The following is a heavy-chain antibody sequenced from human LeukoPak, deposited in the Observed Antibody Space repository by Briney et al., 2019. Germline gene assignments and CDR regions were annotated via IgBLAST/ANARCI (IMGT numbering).Heavy chain of an antibody. CDR2: IRYDGSNK. J-gene: IGHJ4*02. Sequence: GGSLRLSCAASGFTFSSYGMHWVRQAPGKGLEWVAFIRYDGSNKYYADSVKGRFTISRDNAKNSLYLEMNSLRAEDTAVYFCARDEGSGWDYWGQGTLVTVSS. CDR3: ARDEGSGWDY. CDR1: GFTFSSYG. D-gene: IGHD6-19*01. V-gene: IGHV3-30*02.